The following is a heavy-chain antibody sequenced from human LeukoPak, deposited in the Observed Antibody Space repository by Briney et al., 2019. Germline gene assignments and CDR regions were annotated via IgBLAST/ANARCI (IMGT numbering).Heavy chain of an antibody. CDR1: GFTFSGSA. CDR2: IRDKANSYAT. Sequence: GGSLRLSCAASGFTFSGSAIHWVRQASGKGLEWVGRIRDKANSYATAYIASVKGRFTISRDDSKNTAYLQVSSLKTEDTAVYYCTRWDCTTTGCYPFDYWGQGTLVTVSS. D-gene: IGHD2-2*01. V-gene: IGHV3-73*01. CDR3: TRWDCTTTGCYPFDY. J-gene: IGHJ4*02.